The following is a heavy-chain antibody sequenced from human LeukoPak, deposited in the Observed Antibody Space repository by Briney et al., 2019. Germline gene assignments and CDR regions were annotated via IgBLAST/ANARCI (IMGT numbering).Heavy chain of an antibody. CDR3: AKSGGYGLIDY. CDR1: GFTFSSYG. V-gene: IGHV4-59*04. J-gene: IGHJ4*01. D-gene: IGHD6-25*01. CDR2: IYYSGST. Sequence: GTLRLSCAASGFTFSSYGMSWVRQAPGKGLEWIGYIYYSGSTYYNSSLKSRVTISIDTSKNQVSLKMSSVTAADTAVYYCAKSGGYGLIDYWGQGTLVTVSS.